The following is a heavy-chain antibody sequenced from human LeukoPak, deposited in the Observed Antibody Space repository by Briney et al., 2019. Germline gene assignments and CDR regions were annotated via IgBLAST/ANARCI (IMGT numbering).Heavy chain of an antibody. Sequence: ASVKVSCKASGYTFTSYYMHWVRQAPGQGLEWMGIINPSGGSTSYAQKFQGRVTMTRDTSTSTVYMELSSLRSEDTAVYYCAREVVVPADYYYYYYMDVWGKGTTVTVSS. V-gene: IGHV1-46*01. J-gene: IGHJ6*03. CDR3: AREVVVPADYYYYYYMDV. CDR1: GYTFTSYY. D-gene: IGHD2-2*01. CDR2: INPSGGST.